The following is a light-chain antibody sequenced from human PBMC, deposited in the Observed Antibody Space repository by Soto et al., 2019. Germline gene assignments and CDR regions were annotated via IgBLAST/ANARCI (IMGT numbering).Light chain of an antibody. V-gene: IGKV3-20*01. CDR3: QQFSSSPLT. Sequence: EIVLTQSPGTLSLSPGERATLSCRASQSISSSYLAWYQQKPGQPPRLLLYRTFSRATGIPDRFSGSGSGTDFTLTISRLEPEDFAVYFCQQFSSSPLTFGGGTNVEI. CDR1: QSISSSY. CDR2: RTF. J-gene: IGKJ4*01.